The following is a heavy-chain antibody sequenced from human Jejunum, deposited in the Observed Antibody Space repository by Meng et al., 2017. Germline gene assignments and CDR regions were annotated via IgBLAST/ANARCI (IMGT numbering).Heavy chain of an antibody. CDR2: ISGDGSST. J-gene: IGHJ4*02. D-gene: IGHD6-25*01. V-gene: IGHV3-74*01. Sequence: EVERVESVGGLVQPGGSLRLSCAASGFTFSSYWMDWVRQAPGKGLEWVSFISGDGSSTSYADSVKGRFTISRDNAKNTLYLQMNSLRVEDTAVYYCTRDTFGYHDYWGQGTLVTVSS. CDR1: GFTFSSYW. CDR3: TRDTFGYHDY.